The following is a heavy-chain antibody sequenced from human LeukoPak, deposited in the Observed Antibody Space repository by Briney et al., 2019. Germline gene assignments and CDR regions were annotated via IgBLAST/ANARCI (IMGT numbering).Heavy chain of an antibody. CDR1: GFTFSSYA. CDR2: ISGSAGST. D-gene: IGHD3-22*01. J-gene: IGHJ4*02. V-gene: IGHV3-23*01. CDR3: AKYIPSSSGYDY. Sequence: PGGTLRLSCAASGFTFSSYAMSWVRQAPGKGLEWVSVISGSAGSTYYADSVKGRFTISRDNSKNTLYLQMNSLRAGDTAVYYCAKYIPSSSGYDYWGQGTLVTVSS.